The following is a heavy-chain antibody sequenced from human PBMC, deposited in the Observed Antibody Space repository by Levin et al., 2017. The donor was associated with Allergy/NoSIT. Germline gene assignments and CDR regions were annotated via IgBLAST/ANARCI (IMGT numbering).Heavy chain of an antibody. V-gene: IGHV1-18*01. CDR1: DYTFTNYG. J-gene: IGHJ6*02. Sequence: GESLKISCKASDYTFTNYGISWVRQAPGQGLEWMGWISAYNGNTNYAQRLQGRVTMTIDRPTSTAYMELRSLRSDDTAVYFCARATKADYCSGISCIKFYNYGMDVWGQGTTVTVSS. CDR2: ISAYNGNT. CDR3: ARATKADYCSGISCIKFYNYGMDV. D-gene: IGHD2-15*01.